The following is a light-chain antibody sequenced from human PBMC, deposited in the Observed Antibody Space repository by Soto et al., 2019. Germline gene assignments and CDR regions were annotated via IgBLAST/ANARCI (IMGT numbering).Light chain of an antibody. V-gene: IGKV1-9*01. CDR1: QGISSY. CDR2: AAS. J-gene: IGKJ2*01. CDR3: QQLNSYPPT. Sequence: IQLTQSPSSLSASVGDRVTVTCRASQGISSYLAWYQQQPGKAPKLLIYAASTLQRGVSSRFSGSGSGTDFNLTIRSLQPEDFKTYYCQQLNSYPPTFGQGTKLEIK.